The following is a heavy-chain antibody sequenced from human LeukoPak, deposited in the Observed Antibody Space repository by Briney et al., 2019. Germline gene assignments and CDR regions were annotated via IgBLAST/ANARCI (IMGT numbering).Heavy chain of an antibody. CDR1: GGSISSYY. Sequence: ASETLSLTCTVSGGSISSYYWSWIRQPPGKGLEWIGYIYYSGSTNYNPSLKSRVTISVDTSKNQFSLKLSSVTAADTAVYYCARKAIAAAGYFDYWGQGTLVTVSS. CDR2: IYYSGST. V-gene: IGHV4-59*12. CDR3: ARKAIAAAGYFDY. J-gene: IGHJ4*02. D-gene: IGHD6-13*01.